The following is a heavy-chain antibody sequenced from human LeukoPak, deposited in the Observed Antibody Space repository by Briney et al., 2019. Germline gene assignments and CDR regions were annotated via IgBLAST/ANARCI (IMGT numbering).Heavy chain of an antibody. CDR1: GGSISSDGYH. Sequence: PSGTLSLTCTVSGGSISSDGYHWSWIRQHTGEGLEGIGYIYYSGSTYYNPSLKSRVTISVDTSKNQFSLKLSSVTAADTAVYYCARGHIVVRGVPFDYWGQGTLVTVSS. CDR2: IYYSGST. J-gene: IGHJ4*02. V-gene: IGHV4-31*03. CDR3: ARGHIVVRGVPFDY. D-gene: IGHD3-10*01.